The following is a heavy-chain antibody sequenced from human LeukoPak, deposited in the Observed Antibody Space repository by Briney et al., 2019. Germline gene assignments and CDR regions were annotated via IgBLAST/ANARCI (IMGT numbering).Heavy chain of an antibody. CDR2: INPNSGGT. CDR1: GYTFTGYY. J-gene: IGHJ3*02. CDR3: ARDKYSGNDAFDI. V-gene: IGHV1-2*06. Sequence: ASVKVSCKASGYTFTGYYMHWVRQAPGQGLEWMGRINPNSGGTNYAQKFQGRVTMTRDTSISTAYMELSRLRSDDTAVYYCARDKYSGNDAFDIWAKGQWSPSLQ. D-gene: IGHD1-26*01.